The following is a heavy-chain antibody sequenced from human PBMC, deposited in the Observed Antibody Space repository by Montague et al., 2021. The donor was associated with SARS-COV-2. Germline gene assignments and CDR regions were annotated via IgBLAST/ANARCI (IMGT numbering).Heavy chain of an antibody. D-gene: IGHD3-9*01. CDR2: TYYRSKWDN. J-gene: IGHJ3*01. CDR3: ARPQPYYDLLTGNPFDV. V-gene: IGHV6-1*01. CDR1: GDSVSSNSAT. Sequence: CAISGDSVSSNSATWNWVRQSPSRGLEWLGRTYYRSKWDNDYAVXVRXRVTINPDTSKNQFSLQLNSVTAADTAVYYCARPQPYYDLLTGNPFDVWGQGTMVTVSS.